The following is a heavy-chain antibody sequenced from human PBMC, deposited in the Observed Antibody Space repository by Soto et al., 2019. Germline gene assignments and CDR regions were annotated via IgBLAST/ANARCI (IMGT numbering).Heavy chain of an antibody. CDR3: ARDRDTISWHYQYGMEV. V-gene: IGHV1-18*01. CDR2: ISGYNGNT. D-gene: IGHD6-13*01. Sequence: QVQLVQSGAEVKKPGASVKVSCKPSGYTFTSYGINWVRQAPGQGLEWMGWISGYNGNTKYAQKIQGRVTMTTDTTTSTAYMELRSLRSDDTAVYYCARDRDTISWHYQYGMEVWGQGTAVTVSS. CDR1: GYTFTSYG. J-gene: IGHJ6*02.